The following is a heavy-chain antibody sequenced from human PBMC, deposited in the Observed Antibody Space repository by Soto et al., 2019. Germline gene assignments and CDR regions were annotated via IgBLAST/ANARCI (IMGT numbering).Heavy chain of an antibody. CDR3: VRHGAGDTTSRVEP. D-gene: IGHD5-18*01. Sequence: WVSRRFSGAPSGFTFSDYYMSWIRQAPGSEMEQVSYSSTSGSTIYYADSVKGRISISRDSAKSSVFLQLCSRRAEDTAVYYWVRHGAGDTTSRVEPWGQGTMVAVAS. J-gene: IGHJ5*02. CDR1: GFTFSDYY. V-gene: IGHV3-11*01. CDR2: SSTSGSTI.